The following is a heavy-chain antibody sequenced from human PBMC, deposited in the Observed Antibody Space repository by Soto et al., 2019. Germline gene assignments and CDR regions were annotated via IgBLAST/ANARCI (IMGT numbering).Heavy chain of an antibody. V-gene: IGHV1-69*13. J-gene: IGHJ6*02. CDR2: IIPIFGTA. Sequence: SVKVSCKASGGTFSSYAISWVRQAPGQGLEWMGGIIPIFGTANYAQKFQGRVTITADESTSTAYMELSSLRSEDTAVYYCASAVSYSGYDYYYYGMDVWGQGTTVTVSS. D-gene: IGHD5-12*01. CDR1: GGTFSSYA. CDR3: ASAVSYSGYDYYYYGMDV.